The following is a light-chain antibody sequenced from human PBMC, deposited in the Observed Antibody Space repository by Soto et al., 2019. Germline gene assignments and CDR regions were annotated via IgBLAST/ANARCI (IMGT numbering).Light chain of an antibody. CDR2: GAS. Sequence: EIVMTQSPATLSVSSGERATLSCRASQSVSSNLAWYQQKPGQAPRLLIYGASTRATGIPARFSGSGSGTEFTLTISSLQSEDFAIYYCHHYNNWPPYTFGQGTKLEIK. V-gene: IGKV3-15*01. CDR3: HHYNNWPPYT. CDR1: QSVSSN. J-gene: IGKJ2*01.